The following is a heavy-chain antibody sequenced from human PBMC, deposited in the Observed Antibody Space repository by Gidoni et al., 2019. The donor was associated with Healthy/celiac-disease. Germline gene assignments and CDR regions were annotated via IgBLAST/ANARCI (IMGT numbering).Heavy chain of an antibody. CDR3: ARGQASSDIVLMVYGPAPDYYGMDV. V-gene: IGHV4-34*01. D-gene: IGHD2-8*01. CDR1: GGSFSGYY. J-gene: IGHJ6*02. CDR2: INHSGST. Sequence: QVQLQQWGAGLLKPSETLSLTCAVYGGSFSGYYWSWIRQPPGKGLEWIGEINHSGSTNYNPSLKSRVTISVDTSKNQFSLKLSSVTAADTAVYYCARGQASSDIVLMVYGPAPDYYGMDVWGQGTTVTVSS.